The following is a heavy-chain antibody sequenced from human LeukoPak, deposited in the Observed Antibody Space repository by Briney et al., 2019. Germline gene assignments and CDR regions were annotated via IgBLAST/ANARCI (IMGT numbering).Heavy chain of an antibody. D-gene: IGHD3-9*01. V-gene: IGHV4-59*01. J-gene: IGHJ6*03. CDR2: IYYSGST. CDR1: GGSISSYY. CDR3: ARGGEYYDILTGYYPRLYYMDV. Sequence: PSETLSLTCTVSGGSISSYYWSWIRQPPGKGLEWIGYIYYSGSTNYNPSLKSRVTISVDTSKNQFSLKLSSVTAADTAVYFCARGGEYYDILTGYYPRLYYMDVWGKGTTVTISS.